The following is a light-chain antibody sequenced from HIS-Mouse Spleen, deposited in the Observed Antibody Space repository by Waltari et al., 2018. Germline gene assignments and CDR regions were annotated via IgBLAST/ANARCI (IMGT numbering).Light chain of an antibody. Sequence: QSALTQPASVSGSPGQSLTSSCTGTSSDVGGYNYVSWYQQHPGKAPKLMIYEVSNRPSGVSNRFSGSKSGNTASLTISGLQAEDEADYYCSSYTSSSTLFYVFGTGTKVTVL. V-gene: IGLV2-14*01. CDR3: SSYTSSSTLFYV. CDR1: SSDVGGYNY. J-gene: IGLJ1*01. CDR2: EVS.